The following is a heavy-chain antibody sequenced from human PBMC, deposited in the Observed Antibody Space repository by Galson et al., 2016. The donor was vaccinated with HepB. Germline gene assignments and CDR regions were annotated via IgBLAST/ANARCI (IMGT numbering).Heavy chain of an antibody. Sequence: QSGAEVKKPGESLRISCKGSGYSFTNYWITWVRQMPGKGLEWMGTIDPSDSYTNYSPSFQGHVTISADKSISTAYLQWSSLKAADTAIYYCARRSGVAATDYYYYDMDVWGKGTTVTVSS. CDR3: ARRSGVAATDYYYYDMDV. CDR1: GYSFTNYW. D-gene: IGHD2-15*01. CDR2: IDPSDSYT. J-gene: IGHJ6*03. V-gene: IGHV5-10-1*01.